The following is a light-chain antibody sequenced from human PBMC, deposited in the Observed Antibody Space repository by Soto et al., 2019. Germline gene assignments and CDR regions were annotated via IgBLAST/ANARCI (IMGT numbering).Light chain of an antibody. CDR2: GAS. CDR1: QSVSSSY. Sequence: EIVLTQSPGTLSLSPGDRATLSCRASQSVSSSYLAWYQQKPGQAPSLLIYGASNRATGIPDRFSGGGSGTDFTLTISRLEPEDFATYYCQHYNSYSEAFGQGTKVELK. CDR3: QHYNSYSEA. J-gene: IGKJ1*01. V-gene: IGKV3-20*01.